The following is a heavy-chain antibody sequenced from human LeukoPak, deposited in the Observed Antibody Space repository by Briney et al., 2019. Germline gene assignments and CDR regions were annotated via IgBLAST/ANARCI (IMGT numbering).Heavy chain of an antibody. V-gene: IGHV1-18*01. CDR3: ARSHFPIRYFYWLARFYFDY. D-gene: IGHD3-9*01. Sequence: ASVKVSCKASGYTFTSYGISWVRQAPGQGLEWMGWISAYNGNTNYAQKLQGRVTMTTDTSTSTAYMELRSLRPDDTAVYYCARSHFPIRYFYWLARFYFDYWGQGTLVTVSS. CDR1: GYTFTSYG. CDR2: ISAYNGNT. J-gene: IGHJ4*02.